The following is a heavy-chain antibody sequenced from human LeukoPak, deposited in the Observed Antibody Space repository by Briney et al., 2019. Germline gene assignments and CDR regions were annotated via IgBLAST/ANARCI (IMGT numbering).Heavy chain of an antibody. J-gene: IGHJ4*02. V-gene: IGHV3-21*01. D-gene: IGHD3-16*01. CDR1: GFTFSSYT. Sequence: PGGSLSLFCAASGFTFSSYTMTWVRQAPGKGLEWVSSISSSSTYIFYEDSVKGRFIISRDNAKKSLYLQMNSLRADDSAVYYCAGDRPPNVWGQGALVTVSS. CDR2: ISSSSTYI. CDR3: AGDRPPNV.